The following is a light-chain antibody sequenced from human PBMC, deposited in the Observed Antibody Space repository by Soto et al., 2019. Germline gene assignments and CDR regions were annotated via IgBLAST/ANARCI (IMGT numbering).Light chain of an antibody. CDR1: QSVGTN. CDR3: QQRRNWYT. V-gene: IGKV3-15*01. CDR2: GAS. Sequence: EIVMTQSPATLSVSPGERATLSCRASQSVGTNLAWYQQKPGQAPRLLIYGASTRATDIPARFSASGSGTEFTLTISSLEPEDFAVYYCQQRRNWYTFGQGTKLEIK. J-gene: IGKJ2*01.